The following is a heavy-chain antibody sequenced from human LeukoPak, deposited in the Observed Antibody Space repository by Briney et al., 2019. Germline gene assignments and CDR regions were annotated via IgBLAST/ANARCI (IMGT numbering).Heavy chain of an antibody. CDR3: ASGAGWLIDY. V-gene: IGHV4-4*08. Sequence: SETLSLTCTVSGGHIDSFFWNWIRQPPGKGLEWIGYIDNSGSTKYSPSLKSRITMSRDTSKKQFSLKLTSVTAADTAMYYCASGAGWLIDYWGPGTLVSVSS. D-gene: IGHD6-19*01. J-gene: IGHJ4*02. CDR1: GGHIDSFF. CDR2: IDNSGST.